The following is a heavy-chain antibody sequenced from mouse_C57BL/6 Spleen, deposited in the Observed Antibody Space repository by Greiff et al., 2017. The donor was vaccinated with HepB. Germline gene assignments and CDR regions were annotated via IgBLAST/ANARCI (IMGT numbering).Heavy chain of an antibody. Sequence: VQLQQSGPELVKPGASVKIPCKASGYTFTDYNMDWVKQSHGKSLEWIGDINPNNGGTIYNQKFKGKATLTVDKSSSTAYMELRSLTSEDTAVYYCARRGVTTRVYFDYWGQGTTLTVSS. V-gene: IGHV1-18*01. J-gene: IGHJ2*01. CDR2: INPNNGGT. CDR3: ARRGVTTRVYFDY. D-gene: IGHD2-2*01. CDR1: GYTFTDYN.